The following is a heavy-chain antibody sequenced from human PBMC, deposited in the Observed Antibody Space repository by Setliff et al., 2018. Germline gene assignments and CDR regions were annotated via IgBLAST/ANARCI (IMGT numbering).Heavy chain of an antibody. D-gene: IGHD1-1*01. CDR1: GASFSNYY. J-gene: IGHJ3*02. Sequence: SETLSLTCTVYGASFSNYYWGWVRQPPEERLEWIGEIDHSGRTKYNPSLKGRVTISVDTSKNQFSLRLSSVTAADTAVYYCRQAVVGRDVFDIWGQGTVVTVSS. V-gene: IGHV4-34*01. CDR2: IDHSGRT. CDR3: RQAVVGRDVFDI.